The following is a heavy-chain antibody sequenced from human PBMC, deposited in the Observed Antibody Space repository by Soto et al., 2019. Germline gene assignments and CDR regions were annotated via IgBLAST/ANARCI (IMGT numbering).Heavy chain of an antibody. D-gene: IGHD1-26*01. V-gene: IGHV3-23*01. CDR3: AKGTVGATYYYGMDV. CDR2: ISGSGGST. CDR1: GFTFSSYA. J-gene: IGHJ6*02. Sequence: GGSLRLSCAASGFTFSSYAMSWVRQSPGKGLEWVSAISGSGGSTYYADSVKGRFTISRDNSKNTLYLQMNSLRAEDTAVYYCAKGTVGATYYYGMDVWGQGTTVTVSS.